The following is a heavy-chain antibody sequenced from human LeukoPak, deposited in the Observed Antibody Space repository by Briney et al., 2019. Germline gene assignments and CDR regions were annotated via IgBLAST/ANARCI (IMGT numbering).Heavy chain of an antibody. CDR3: ARDRIPAVAGILLRYYFDY. CDR2: ISYDGSNK. D-gene: IGHD6-19*01. Sequence: GRSLRLSCAASGLTFSSYAMHWVRQAPGKGLEWVAVISYDGSNKYYADSVKGRFTISRDNSKNTLYLQMNSLRAEDTAVYYCARDRIPAVAGILLRYYFDYWGQGTLVTVSS. CDR1: GLTFSSYA. J-gene: IGHJ4*02. V-gene: IGHV3-30*04.